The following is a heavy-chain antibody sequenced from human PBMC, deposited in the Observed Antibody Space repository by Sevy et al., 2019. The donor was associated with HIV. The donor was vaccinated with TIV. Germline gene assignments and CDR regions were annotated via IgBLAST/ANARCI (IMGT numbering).Heavy chain of an antibody. CDR2: INPNSGGT. CDR1: GYTFTGYY. D-gene: IGHD3-9*01. V-gene: IGHV1-2*06. Sequence: ASVKVSCKASGYTFTGYYMHWVRQAPGQGLEWMGRINPNSGGTNYAQKFQGMVTMTRDTSISTAYMELSRLRSDDTAVYYCASSSRDILTGYYAFDIWGQGTMVTVSS. CDR3: ASSSRDILTGYYAFDI. J-gene: IGHJ3*02.